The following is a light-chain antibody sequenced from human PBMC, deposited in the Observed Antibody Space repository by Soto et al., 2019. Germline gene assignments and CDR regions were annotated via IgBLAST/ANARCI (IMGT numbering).Light chain of an antibody. CDR2: TSG. Sequence: IQMTQSPSSQSASVGDRVTITCRASQRITTYLNWYQQKPGEAPKLLISTSGTLQRGVPSRFSGSGSGTDFSLTITALRPEDFATYFCQQTYSTPYTFGQGTKLKIK. CDR1: QRITTY. J-gene: IGKJ2*01. V-gene: IGKV1-39*01. CDR3: QQTYSTPYT.